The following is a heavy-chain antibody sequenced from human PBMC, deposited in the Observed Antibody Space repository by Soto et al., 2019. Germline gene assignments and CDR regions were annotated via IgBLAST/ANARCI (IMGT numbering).Heavy chain of an antibody. J-gene: IGHJ4*02. D-gene: IGHD3-3*01. CDR1: GFTFRTYA. CDR3: AKLKGWNDFWSGHTLYFDN. CDR2: ISASGSST. Sequence: EVQLLESGGGLVQPGGSLRLSCGASGFTFRTYAVTWVRQPPGKGLEWVSAISASGSSTYYEGSVKGRFTISRDNSENTLYLQMNSRRAEDTAVYYCAKLKGWNDFWSGHTLYFDNWGQGTLVTVSS. V-gene: IGHV3-23*01.